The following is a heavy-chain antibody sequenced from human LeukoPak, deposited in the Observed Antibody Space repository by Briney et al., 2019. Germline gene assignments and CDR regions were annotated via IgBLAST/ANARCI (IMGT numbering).Heavy chain of an antibody. Sequence: GASVKVSCKASGGTFSSYAISWVRQAPGQGLVWMGGIIPIFGTANYAQKFQGRVTITADESTSTAYMELSSLRSEDTAVYYCARHGAAAVLLFDYWGQGTLVTVSS. CDR2: IIPIFGTA. V-gene: IGHV1-69*13. J-gene: IGHJ4*02. D-gene: IGHD6-13*01. CDR3: ARHGAAAVLLFDY. CDR1: GGTFSSYA.